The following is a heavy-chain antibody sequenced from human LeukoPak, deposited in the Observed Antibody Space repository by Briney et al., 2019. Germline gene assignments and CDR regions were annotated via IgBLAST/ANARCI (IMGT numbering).Heavy chain of an antibody. CDR3: ARLVISFGSYKYYYMDV. D-gene: IGHD3-9*01. J-gene: IGHJ6*03. CDR1: GGPISNNY. V-gene: IGHV4-59*01. Sequence: SETLSLTCTVSGGPISNNYWSWIRQPPGKGLEWIGYVYVSGYTNYNPSLKSRATISVATSKNQFSLTLSSVTAADTAMYYCARLVISFGSYKYYYMDVWGKGTTVTVSS. CDR2: VYVSGYT.